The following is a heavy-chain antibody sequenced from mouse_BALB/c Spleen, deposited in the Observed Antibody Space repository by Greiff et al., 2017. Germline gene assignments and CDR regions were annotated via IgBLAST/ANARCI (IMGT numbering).Heavy chain of an antibody. V-gene: IGHV2-9*02. Sequence: QVQLQQSGPGLVAPSQSLSITCTVSGFSLTSYGVHWVRQPPGKGLEWLGVIWAGGSTNYNSALMSRLSISKDNSKSQVFLKMNSLQTDDTAMYYCARDPLYDGYYLYAMDYWGQGTSVTVSS. CDR1: GFSLTSYG. CDR2: IWAGGST. CDR3: ARDPLYDGYYLYAMDY. D-gene: IGHD2-3*01. J-gene: IGHJ4*01.